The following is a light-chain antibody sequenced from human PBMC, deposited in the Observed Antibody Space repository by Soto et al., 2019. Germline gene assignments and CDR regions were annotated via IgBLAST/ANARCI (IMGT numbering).Light chain of an antibody. Sequence: QSVLTQPASVSGSPGQSITISCTGTINDVGSYNLVSWYQQHPGKAPKLMIYEGSKRPSGVSNRFSGSKSGNTASLTISGLQAEDEADYYCCSYAGSSTLVFGGGTKVTVL. CDR3: CSYAGSSTLV. CDR1: INDVGSYNL. V-gene: IGLV2-23*01. J-gene: IGLJ2*01. CDR2: EGS.